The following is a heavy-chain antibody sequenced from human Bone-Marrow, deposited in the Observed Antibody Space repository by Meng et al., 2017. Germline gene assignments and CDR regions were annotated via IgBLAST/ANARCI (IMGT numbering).Heavy chain of an antibody. CDR3: AKDPGIAVAGGH. D-gene: IGHD6-19*01. V-gene: IGHV3-23*01. J-gene: IGHJ4*02. CDR1: GFTFSNAW. Sequence: GGSLRLSCAASGFTFSNAWMTWVRQAPGKGLEWVSAISGSGGSTYYADSVKGRFTISRDNSKNTLYLQMNSLRAEDTAVYYCAKDPGIAVAGGHWGQGTLVTVSS. CDR2: ISGSGGST.